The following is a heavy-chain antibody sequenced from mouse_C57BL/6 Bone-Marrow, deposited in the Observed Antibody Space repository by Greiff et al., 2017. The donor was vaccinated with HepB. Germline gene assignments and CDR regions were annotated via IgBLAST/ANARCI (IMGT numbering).Heavy chain of an antibody. CDR3: ARDANYYGSRYFDV. V-gene: IGHV7-1*01. Sequence: EVKLMESGGGLVQSGRSLRLSCATSGFTFSDFYMEWVRQAPGKGLEWIAASRNKANDYTTEYSASVKGRFIVSRDTSQSILYLQMNALRAEDTAIYYCARDANYYGSRYFDVWGTGTTVTVSS. J-gene: IGHJ1*03. D-gene: IGHD1-1*01. CDR1: GFTFSDFY. CDR2: SRNKANDYTT.